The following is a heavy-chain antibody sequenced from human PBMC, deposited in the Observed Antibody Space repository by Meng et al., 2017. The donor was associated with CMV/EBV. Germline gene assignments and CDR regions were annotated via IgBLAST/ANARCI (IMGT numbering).Heavy chain of an antibody. J-gene: IGHJ4*02. D-gene: IGHD6-19*01. CDR3: ARGGITGSTSAWYAPNYFDF. V-gene: IGHV4-59*01. Sequence: YFGAWIRQPPGKGLEVFGYIYYSGSTIYNPSLKSRVTMSVDTSKNQFSLKVNSVTTTDTAVYYCARGGITGSTSAWYAPNYFDFWGQGALVTVSS. CDR2: IYYSGST. CDR1: YF.